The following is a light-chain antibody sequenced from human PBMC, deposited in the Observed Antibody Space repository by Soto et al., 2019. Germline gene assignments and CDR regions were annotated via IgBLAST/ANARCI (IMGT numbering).Light chain of an antibody. CDR3: AAWDDNLRGHV. CDR1: SSNVGSNS. CDR2: RDN. Sequence: QPVLTQPPSASGTPGQRVTISCFGSSSNVGSNSVSWYQQFPGTAPKLLIYRDNQRPSGVPDRFSGSKSGTSASLAISGLRSEDEADYYCAAWDDNLRGHVFGAGTKLTVL. J-gene: IGLJ1*01. V-gene: IGLV1-47*01.